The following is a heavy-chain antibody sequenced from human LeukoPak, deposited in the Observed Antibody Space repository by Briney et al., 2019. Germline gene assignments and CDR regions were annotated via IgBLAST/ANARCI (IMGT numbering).Heavy chain of an antibody. J-gene: IGHJ6*02. CDR2: IRVKAYVGTR. V-gene: IGHV3-49*04. D-gene: IGHD3-22*01. Sequence: GGSLRLSCTASGFTLGDYAVSWVRQARGRGLEWVGFIRVKAYVGTREYAASVKGRFTITRDDSKSIAYLQMNSLKTENTAVYYCTRDLRITMIVVVTTRWYYYGMDVWGQGTTVTVSS. CDR1: GFTLGDYA. CDR3: TRDLRITMIVVVTTRWYYYGMDV.